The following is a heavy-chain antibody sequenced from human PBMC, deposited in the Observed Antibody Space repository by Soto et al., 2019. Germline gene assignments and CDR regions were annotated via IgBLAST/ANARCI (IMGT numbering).Heavy chain of an antibody. V-gene: IGHV4-59*12. CDR2: IYYSGST. J-gene: IGHJ5*02. CDR1: GGSISSYY. D-gene: IGHD2-21*01. Sequence: SETLSLTCTVSGGSISSYYWSWIRQPPGKGLEWIGYIYYSGSTNYNPSLKSRVTISVDTSKNQFSLKLSSVTGADTAVYYCARERGDSHWIDPWGQGTLVTVSS. CDR3: ARERGDSHWIDP.